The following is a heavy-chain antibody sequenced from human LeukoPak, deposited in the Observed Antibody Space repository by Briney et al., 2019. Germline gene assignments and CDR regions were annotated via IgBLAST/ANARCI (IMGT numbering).Heavy chain of an antibody. Sequence: PSETLSLTCTVSGGSISSSSYYWGWIRQPPGKGLEWIGSIYYSGSTYYNPSLKSRVTISVDTSKNQFSLKLSSVTAADTAVYYCARDTSSTWYFYAFDIWGQGTMVTVSS. CDR3: ARDTSSTWYFYAFDI. D-gene: IGHD6-13*01. CDR1: GGSISSSSYY. J-gene: IGHJ3*02. V-gene: IGHV4-39*01. CDR2: IYYSGST.